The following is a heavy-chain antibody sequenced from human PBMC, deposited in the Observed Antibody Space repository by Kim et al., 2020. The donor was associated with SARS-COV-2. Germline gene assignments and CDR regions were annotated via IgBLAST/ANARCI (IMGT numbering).Heavy chain of an antibody. CDR1: GYTFTGYY. CDR2: INPNSGGT. V-gene: IGHV1-2*02. Sequence: ASVKVSCKASGYTFTGYYMHWVRQAPGQGLEWMGWINPNSGGTNYAQKFQGRVTMTRDTSISTAYMELSRLRSDATAVYYCAREKIAVAGTDFDYWGQGTLVTVSS. J-gene: IGHJ4*02. CDR3: AREKIAVAGTDFDY. D-gene: IGHD6-19*01.